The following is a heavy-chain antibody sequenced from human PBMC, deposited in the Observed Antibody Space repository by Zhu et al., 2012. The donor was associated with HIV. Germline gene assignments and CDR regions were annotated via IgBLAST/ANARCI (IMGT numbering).Heavy chain of an antibody. CDR1: GGSISSYY. D-gene: IGHD5-24*01. Sequence: QVQLQESGPGLVKPSETLPLTCTVSGGSISSYYWSWIRQPPGKGLEWIGYIYTSGSTNYNPSLKSRVTISVDTSKNQFSLKLSSVTAADTAVYYCARCLGVEMATNAYFDYWGQGTLVTVSS. V-gene: IGHV4-4*09. CDR3: ARCLGVEMATNAYFDY. CDR2: IYTSGST. J-gene: IGHJ4*02.